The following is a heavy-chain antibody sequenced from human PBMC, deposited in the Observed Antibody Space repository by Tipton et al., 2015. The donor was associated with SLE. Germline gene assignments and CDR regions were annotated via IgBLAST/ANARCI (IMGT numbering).Heavy chain of an antibody. V-gene: IGHV4-59*11. Sequence: TLSLTCTVSGGSISSHYWSWIRQPPGKGLEWIGYIYYSGSTNYNPSLKSRVTISVDTSKNQFSLKLSSVTAADTAVYYCARGPYYDFWSGYSGSMDVWGQGTTVTVSS. CDR3: ARGPYYDFWSGYSGSMDV. J-gene: IGHJ6*02. CDR2: IYYSGST. D-gene: IGHD3-3*01. CDR1: GGSISSHY.